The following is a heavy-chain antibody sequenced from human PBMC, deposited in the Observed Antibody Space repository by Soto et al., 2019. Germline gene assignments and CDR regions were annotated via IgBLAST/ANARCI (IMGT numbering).Heavy chain of an antibody. CDR1: GFTFSSYA. Sequence: EVQLLESGGGLVQPAGSLRLSCAASGFTFSSYAMNWVRQAPGKGLEWVSAISGSAATTHFADSVKGRFTISRDNSKNTLYLQMNSLRAEDTALYYCARDRSYYDSSGSYSPPYWGQGTLVTVSS. V-gene: IGHV3-23*01. CDR3: ARDRSYYDSSGSYSPPY. CDR2: ISGSAATT. J-gene: IGHJ4*02. D-gene: IGHD3-22*01.